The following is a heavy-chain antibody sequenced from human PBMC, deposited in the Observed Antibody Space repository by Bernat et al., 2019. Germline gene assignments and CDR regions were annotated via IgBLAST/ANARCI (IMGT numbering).Heavy chain of an antibody. J-gene: IGHJ4*02. D-gene: IGHD6-13*01. Sequence: QLQLQESGPGLVKPSETLSLTCTVSGGSISSSSYYWGWIRQPPGKGLGGVGSIYYSGSTYYNPSLKRRVTIAVDTSKNQFSLKLSSVTAADTAVYYCARQGSSSSWGTSESFDYWGQGTLVTVAS. V-gene: IGHV4-39*01. CDR2: IYYSGST. CDR1: GGSISSSSYY. CDR3: ARQGSSSSWGTSESFDY.